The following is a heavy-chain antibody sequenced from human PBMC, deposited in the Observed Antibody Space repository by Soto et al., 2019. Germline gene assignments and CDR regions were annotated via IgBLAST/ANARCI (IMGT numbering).Heavy chain of an antibody. CDR3: ATSIGAAGSYSYSGMDV. D-gene: IGHD6-13*01. CDR1: GYTFMTYG. CDR2: ISANNGNT. V-gene: IGHV1-18*04. J-gene: IGHJ6*02. Sequence: QVQLVQSGAEVKKPGASVKVSCKASGYTFMTYGISWVRQAPGQGLEWMGWISANNGNTNYAQKLQSRVTMTTDTSTSTAYMDLRSLRSDDTAVCYCATSIGAAGSYSYSGMDVWGQGTRVTVSS.